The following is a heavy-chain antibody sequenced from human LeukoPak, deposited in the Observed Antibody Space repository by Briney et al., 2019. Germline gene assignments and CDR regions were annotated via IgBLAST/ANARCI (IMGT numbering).Heavy chain of an antibody. CDR2: ISFDASNK. J-gene: IGHJ5*02. D-gene: IGHD6-19*01. Sequence: GGSLRLSCAASGFTFSSYGMHWVRQAPGKGLEWVAVISFDASNKYYADSVKGRFTISRDNSKNTLYLQMSSLRSDDTAVYYCARMTVSGRDNWFDPWGQGTLVTVSS. V-gene: IGHV3-30*03. CDR1: GFTFSSYG. CDR3: ARMTVSGRDNWFDP.